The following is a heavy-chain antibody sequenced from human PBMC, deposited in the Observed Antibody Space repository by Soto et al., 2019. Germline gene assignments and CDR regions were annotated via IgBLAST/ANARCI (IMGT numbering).Heavy chain of an antibody. D-gene: IGHD3-10*01. V-gene: IGHV4-4*02. J-gene: IGHJ4*02. CDR2: IYHSGST. Sequence: QVQLQESGPGLVKPSGTLSLTCAVSGGSISSRNWWRWVRQPPGKVLAWIGEIYHSGSTNYNPSLKSRVTISVDNSKNQFSLKLSSVTAADTAVYYCARDRGFGELHGTYYFDYWGQGTLVTVSS. CDR3: ARDRGFGELHGTYYFDY. CDR1: GGSISSRNW.